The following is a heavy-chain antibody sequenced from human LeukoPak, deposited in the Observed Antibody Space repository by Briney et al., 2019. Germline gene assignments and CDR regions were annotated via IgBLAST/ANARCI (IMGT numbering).Heavy chain of an antibody. J-gene: IGHJ4*02. Sequence: ASVKISCKTSGYIFTDYAIVWVRQAPGQGLKWIGWVGTYDGKTNYAQEVQDRVTMTTDTSASTAYVELRSLTSDDTALYYCAKLMDNNYDGSAFDCWGQGTLVTVSS. CDR3: AKLMDNNYDGSAFDC. CDR2: VGTYDGKT. D-gene: IGHD3-22*01. CDR1: GYIFTDYA. V-gene: IGHV1-18*01.